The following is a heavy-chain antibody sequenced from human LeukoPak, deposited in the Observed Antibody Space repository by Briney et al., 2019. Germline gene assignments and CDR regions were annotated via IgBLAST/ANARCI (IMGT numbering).Heavy chain of an antibody. CDR2: ISAYNGNT. J-gene: IGHJ3*02. Sequence: ASVKVSCKASGYTFTSYGISWVRQAPGQGLEWMGWISAYNGNTNYAQKLQGRVTMTTDTSTSTAYMELRSLRSDDTAVYYCARDKPYNWNGDAFDIWGQGTMVTVSS. V-gene: IGHV1-18*01. CDR1: GYTFTSYG. D-gene: IGHD1-1*01. CDR3: ARDKPYNWNGDAFDI.